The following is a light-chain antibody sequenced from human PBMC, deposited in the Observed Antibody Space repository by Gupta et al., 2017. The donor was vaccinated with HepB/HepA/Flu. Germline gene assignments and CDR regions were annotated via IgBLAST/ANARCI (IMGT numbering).Light chain of an antibody. CDR3: CSYAAYTYV. CDR2: EVT. Sequence: QSALTQPRSVSGSPGQSVTISCTGTSSDIGGYVSWFQQHPGKAPKLMIFEVTKRPSGVPDRFSGSKSGNTASPTISGLQAEDEADYYCCSYAAYTYVFGTGTEVSVL. CDR1: SSDIGGY. J-gene: IGLJ1*01. V-gene: IGLV2-11*01.